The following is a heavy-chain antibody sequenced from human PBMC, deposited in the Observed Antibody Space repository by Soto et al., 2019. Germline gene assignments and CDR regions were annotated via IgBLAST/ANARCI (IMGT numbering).Heavy chain of an antibody. Sequence: GGSLRLSCAASGFTFSSYAMHWVRQAPGKGLEWVAVISYDGSNKYYADSVKGRFTISRDNSNSTLYLQMNSLRAEDTAVYFCARDLPFVYDSSGYIGYWGQGTLVTVSS. D-gene: IGHD3-22*01. CDR3: ARDLPFVYDSSGYIGY. CDR1: GFTFSSYA. J-gene: IGHJ4*02. V-gene: IGHV3-30-3*01. CDR2: ISYDGSNK.